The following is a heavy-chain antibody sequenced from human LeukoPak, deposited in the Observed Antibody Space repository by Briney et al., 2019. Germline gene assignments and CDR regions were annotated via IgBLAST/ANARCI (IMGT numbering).Heavy chain of an antibody. CDR2: IYYSGST. D-gene: IGHD2/OR15-2a*01. CDR1: GGSISSSSYY. Sequence: SETLSLTCTVSGGSISSSSYYWGWIRQPPGKGLEWIGSIYYSGSTYYNPSLKSRVTISVDTSKNQFSLKLSSVTAADTAVYYCARDSSYGRRAFDIWGQGTMVTVSS. CDR3: ARDSSYGRRAFDI. V-gene: IGHV4-39*07. J-gene: IGHJ3*02.